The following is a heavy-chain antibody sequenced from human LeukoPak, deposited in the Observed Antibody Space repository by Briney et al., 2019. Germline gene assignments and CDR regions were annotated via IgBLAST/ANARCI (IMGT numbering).Heavy chain of an antibody. J-gene: IGHJ4*02. CDR1: GCSITNHH. D-gene: IGHD6-13*01. Sequence: WESLTLSCTGAGCSITNHHMDWVRKAQGKGLELVGRSATTKPNSCTSQYAASVRGRFTISRDDSQISLYLQLNSLKTEDTAVYYCVRVVTTGSGWYHFDNWGLRTLVTVSS. CDR3: VRVVTTGSGWYHFDN. CDR2: SATTKPNSCTS. V-gene: IGHV3-72*01.